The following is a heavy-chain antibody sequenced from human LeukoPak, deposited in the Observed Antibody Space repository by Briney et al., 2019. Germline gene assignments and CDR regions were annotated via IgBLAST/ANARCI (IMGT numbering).Heavy chain of an antibody. CDR1: GYTFTSYY. CDR3: ATDRISGWYYFDY. Sequence: VASVKVSCKASGYTFTSYYMHWVRQAPGKGLEWMGGFDPEDGETIYAQKFQGRVTMTEDTSTDTAYMELSSLRSEDTAMYYCATDRISGWYYFDYWGQGTLVTVSS. D-gene: IGHD6-19*01. J-gene: IGHJ4*02. CDR2: FDPEDGET. V-gene: IGHV1-24*01.